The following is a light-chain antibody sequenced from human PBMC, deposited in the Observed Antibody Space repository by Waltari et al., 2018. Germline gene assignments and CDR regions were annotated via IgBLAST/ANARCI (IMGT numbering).Light chain of an antibody. J-gene: IGLJ2*01. Sequence: QSALTQPASVSGSPGQSVTISCTGTSNDVGGYNYVSWYQPHPGKAPKLMIYEFTNRPSGVSNRFSGSKSGNTASLTISGLQTEDEADYYCSSYTSSITLVFGGGTKLTVL. V-gene: IGLV2-14*01. CDR1: SNDVGGYNY. CDR3: SSYTSSITLV. CDR2: EFT.